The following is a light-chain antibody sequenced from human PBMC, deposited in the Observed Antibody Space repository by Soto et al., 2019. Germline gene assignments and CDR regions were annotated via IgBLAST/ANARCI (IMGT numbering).Light chain of an antibody. CDR1: ASISSW. J-gene: IGKJ1*01. V-gene: IGKV1-5*03. CDR3: QQYGA. Sequence: IHMTQSPSTLSASVGDRVTITCRASASISSWLAWYQQQPGKAPKLLIYKSSILENGVPSRFSGGGSGTEFTLTISSLQPDDFATYYCQQYGAFGQGTKVDIK. CDR2: KSS.